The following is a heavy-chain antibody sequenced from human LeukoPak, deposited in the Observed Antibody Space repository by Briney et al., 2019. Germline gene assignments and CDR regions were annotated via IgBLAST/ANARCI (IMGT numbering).Heavy chain of an antibody. Sequence: GGSLRLSCAASGFTFSNAWMSWVRQAPGKGLEWVGRIKSKTDGGTTDYAAPVKGRFTISRDDSKNTLYLQMNSLKTEDTAVYYCAGCSSRWKYFDYWGQGTLVPVSS. V-gene: IGHV3-15*01. CDR2: IKSKTDGGTT. CDR3: AGCSSRWKYFDY. CDR1: GFTFSNAW. J-gene: IGHJ4*02. D-gene: IGHD6-13*01.